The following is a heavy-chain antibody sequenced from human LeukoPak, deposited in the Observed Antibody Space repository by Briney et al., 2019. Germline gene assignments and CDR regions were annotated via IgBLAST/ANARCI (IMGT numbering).Heavy chain of an antibody. J-gene: IGHJ1*01. CDR2: IYSGGST. Sequence: QPGGSLRLSCAASGFSVSSNYMSWVRQAPGKGLEWVSVIYSGGSTYYADSVKDRFTISRDNSKNTLYLQMKSLRAEDTAVYYCARTDETAPAEDFQHWGQGTLVTVSS. CDR1: GFSVSSNY. CDR3: ARTDETAPAEDFQH. V-gene: IGHV3-53*01. D-gene: IGHD2-21*02.